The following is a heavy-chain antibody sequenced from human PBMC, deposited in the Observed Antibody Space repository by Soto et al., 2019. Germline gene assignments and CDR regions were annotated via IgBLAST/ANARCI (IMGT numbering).Heavy chain of an antibody. J-gene: IGHJ4*02. Sequence: GSLRLSCAASGFTFSSYWMSWVRQAPGKGLEWVANIKQDGSEKYYVDSVKGRFTISRDNAKNSLYLQMNSLRAEDMAVYYCARVPGREPRRVGNFDYCGQGTLVTV. D-gene: IGHD1-26*01. CDR1: GFTFSSYW. CDR2: IKQDGSEK. CDR3: ARVPGREPRRVGNFDY. V-gene: IGHV3-7*03.